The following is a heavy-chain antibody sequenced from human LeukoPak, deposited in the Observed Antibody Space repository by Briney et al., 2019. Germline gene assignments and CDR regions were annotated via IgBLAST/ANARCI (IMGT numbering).Heavy chain of an antibody. Sequence: ASVTVSCKASGYTFTDYYMHWVRQAPGQGLEWMGWINPNNGGTNYEQNFQGTVTITRDTSISIVYMELCRLRSDDTAVYYCARGDSGITVAGHSNLKQSNWFDPWGQGTLVTVSS. CDR3: ARGDSGITVAGHSNLKQSNWFDP. J-gene: IGHJ5*02. CDR2: INPNNGGT. CDR1: GYTFTDYY. V-gene: IGHV1-2*02. D-gene: IGHD6-19*01.